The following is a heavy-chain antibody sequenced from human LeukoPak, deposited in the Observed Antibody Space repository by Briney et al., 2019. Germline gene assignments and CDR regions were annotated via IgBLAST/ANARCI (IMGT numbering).Heavy chain of an antibody. D-gene: IGHD3-10*01. Sequence: PGGSLRLSCAASGFTFSSYWVHWVLQAPGKGLVWVSRISSDGGDTTYADSVKGRFTISRDNAKNSLYLQMNSLRAEDTAVYYCARDIEETWYYYGSGSNYYFDYWGQGTLVTVSS. J-gene: IGHJ4*02. CDR3: ARDIEETWYYYGSGSNYYFDY. CDR1: GFTFSSYW. CDR2: ISSDGGDT. V-gene: IGHV3-74*01.